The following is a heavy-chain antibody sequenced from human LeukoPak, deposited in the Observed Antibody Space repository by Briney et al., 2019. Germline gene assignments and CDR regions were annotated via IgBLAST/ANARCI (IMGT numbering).Heavy chain of an antibody. Sequence: GASVKVSCKASGYCFTDYYIHWVRQAPGQGLEWVGLIHPNSGDTFYAQKFRGRVTMTRDTSINTAYMELDRLTSDDTAVYYCARDYSGSYTHWAQGTLVTVSS. D-gene: IGHD1-26*01. CDR1: GYCFTDYY. J-gene: IGHJ4*02. CDR3: ARDYSGSYTH. V-gene: IGHV1-2*06. CDR2: IHPNSGDT.